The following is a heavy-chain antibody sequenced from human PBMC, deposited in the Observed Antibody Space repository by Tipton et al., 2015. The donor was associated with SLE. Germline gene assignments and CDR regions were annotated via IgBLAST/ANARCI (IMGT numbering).Heavy chain of an antibody. V-gene: IGHV4-61*02. CDR2: IHSSGST. CDR3: ARVYGSSYSHFDH. Sequence: TLSLTCTVSGGSISSGDYHWSWIRQPAGKGLEWIGRIHSSGSTNYNPSLQSRVTLSVDTSKSQFSLRLSSVTAADTAVYYCARVYGSSYSHFDHWGQGTLVTVSS. CDR1: GGSISSGDYH. J-gene: IGHJ4*02. D-gene: IGHD3-10*01.